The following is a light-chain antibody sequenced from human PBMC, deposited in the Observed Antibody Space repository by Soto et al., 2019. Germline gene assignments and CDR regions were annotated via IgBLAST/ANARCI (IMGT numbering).Light chain of an antibody. CDR2: GSS. Sequence: EIVMTQSPATLSVSPGERATLSCRASQSVSSNLAWYQQQPGQAPRRLIYGSSTRATGFPARFSGSGSGTEFTLTISSLQSEDFAVYYCQQYKNWPLTFGGGTKVEI. J-gene: IGKJ4*01. CDR3: QQYKNWPLT. CDR1: QSVSSN. V-gene: IGKV3-15*01.